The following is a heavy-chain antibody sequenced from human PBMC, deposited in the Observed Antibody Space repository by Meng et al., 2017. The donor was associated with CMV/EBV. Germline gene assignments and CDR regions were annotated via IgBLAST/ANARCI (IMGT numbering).Heavy chain of an antibody. V-gene: IGHV3-74*01. J-gene: IGHJ6*02. CDR3: ARDLPYDFWSGYYRYYYYGMDV. D-gene: IGHD3-3*01. Sequence: GGSLRLSCAASGFTFSSYWMHCVRQAPGKGLGWVSRINSDGSSTSYADSVKGRFTISRDNAKNTLYLQMNSLRAEDTAVYYCARDLPYDFWSGYYRYYYYGMDVWGQGTTVTVSS. CDR1: GFTFSSYW. CDR2: INSDGSST.